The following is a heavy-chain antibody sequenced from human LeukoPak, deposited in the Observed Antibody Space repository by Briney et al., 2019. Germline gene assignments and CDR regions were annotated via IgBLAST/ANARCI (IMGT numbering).Heavy chain of an antibody. CDR2: ISGDGGST. Sequence: GGSLRLSCAASGFTFDDYAMRWVRQAPGKGLEWVSLISGDGGSTYYADSVKGRFTISRDNSKNSLYLQMNSLTTEDTALYYCAKDMSSSGWYSVFDYWGQGTLVTVSS. CDR3: AKDMSSSGWYSVFDY. J-gene: IGHJ4*02. CDR1: GFTFDDYA. V-gene: IGHV3-43*02. D-gene: IGHD6-19*01.